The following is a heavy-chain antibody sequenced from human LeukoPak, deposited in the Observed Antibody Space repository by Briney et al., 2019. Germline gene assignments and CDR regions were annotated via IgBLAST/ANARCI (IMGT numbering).Heavy chain of an antibody. CDR2: IIPILGIA. CDR1: GGTFSSYA. V-gene: IGHV1-69*04. CDR3: ARSGLGIPGDFDY. J-gene: IGHJ4*02. D-gene: IGHD7-27*01. Sequence: GASVKVSCKASGGTFSSYAISWVRQAPGQGLEWMGRIIPILGIANYAQKFQGRVTITADKSTSTAYMELSSLRSEDTAVYYCARSGLGIPGDFDYWGQGTLVTVSS.